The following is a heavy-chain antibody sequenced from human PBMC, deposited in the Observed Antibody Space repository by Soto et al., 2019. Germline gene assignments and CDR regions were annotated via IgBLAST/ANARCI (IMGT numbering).Heavy chain of an antibody. CDR3: TTDYDILTGYPRFDP. V-gene: IGHV3-15*07. D-gene: IGHD3-9*01. CDR2: IKSKTDGGTT. Sequence: GSLRLSCAASGFTFSNAWMNWVRQAPGKGLEWVGRIKSKTDGGTTDYAAPVKGRFTISRDDSKNTLYLQMNSLKTEDTAVYYCTTDYDILTGYPRFDPWGQGTLVTVSS. CDR1: GFTFSNAW. J-gene: IGHJ5*02.